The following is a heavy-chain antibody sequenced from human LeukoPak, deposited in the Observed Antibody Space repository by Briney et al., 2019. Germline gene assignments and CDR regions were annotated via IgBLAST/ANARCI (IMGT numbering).Heavy chain of an antibody. CDR3: ASPKGDYYYMDV. CDR2: IIPIFGTA. J-gene: IGHJ6*03. Sequence: SVKVSCKASGGTFSSYAISWVRQAPGQGLEWMGGIIPIFGTANYAQKFQGRVTITADKSTSTAYMELSSLRSEDTAVYYCASPKGDYYYMDVWGKGTTVTVSS. V-gene: IGHV1-69*06. CDR1: GGTFSSYA.